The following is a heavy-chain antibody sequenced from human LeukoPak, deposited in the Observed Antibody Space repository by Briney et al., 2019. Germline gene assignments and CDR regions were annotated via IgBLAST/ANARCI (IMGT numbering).Heavy chain of an antibody. CDR2: IYYSGST. Sequence: PSETLSLTCTVSGGSISSYYWSWIRQPPGKGLEWIGYIYYSGSTNYNPSLKSRVTISVDTPKNQFSLKLSSVTAADTAVYYCARSPIVVVVAATGYFDYWGQGTLVTVSS. J-gene: IGHJ4*02. CDR1: GGSISSYY. CDR3: ARSPIVVVVAATGYFDY. V-gene: IGHV4-59*01. D-gene: IGHD2-15*01.